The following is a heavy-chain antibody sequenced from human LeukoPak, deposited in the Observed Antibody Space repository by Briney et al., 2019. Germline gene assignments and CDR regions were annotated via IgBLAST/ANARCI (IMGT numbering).Heavy chain of an antibody. CDR3: ASTGYYGVAEYFQH. CDR1: GGSISSYY. V-gene: IGHV4-59*08. D-gene: IGHD3-10*01. J-gene: IGHJ1*01. Sequence: SETLSLTCTVSGGSISSYYWSWIRQPPGKGLESIGYIYYSGSTNYNPSLKSRVTISVDTSKNQFSLKLSSVTAADTAVYYCASTGYYGVAEYFQHWGQGTLVTVSS. CDR2: IYYSGST.